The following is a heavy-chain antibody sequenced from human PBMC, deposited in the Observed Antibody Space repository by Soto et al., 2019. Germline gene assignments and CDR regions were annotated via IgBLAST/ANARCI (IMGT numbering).Heavy chain of an antibody. V-gene: IGHV3-33*01. CDR2: IWYDGSNK. CDR3: ARVIAVAGPLDY. CDR1: GFTFSSYG. D-gene: IGHD6-19*01. Sequence: GGSLILSCAASGFTFSSYGMHWVRQAPGKGLEWVAVIWYDGSNKYYADSVKGRFTISRDNSKNTLYLQMNSLRAEDTAVYYCARVIAVAGPLDYWCQGTLVTVS. J-gene: IGHJ4*02.